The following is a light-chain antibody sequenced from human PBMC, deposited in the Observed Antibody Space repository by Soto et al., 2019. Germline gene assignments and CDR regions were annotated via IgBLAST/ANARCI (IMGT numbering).Light chain of an antibody. Sequence: EIVLTQSPATLSLSPGERATLTCRAGQSVSSYLAWYQQKPGQAPRLLIYDASNRATGIPARFSGSGSGTDFTLTISSLEPEDFAVYYCQQRSNWPPITFGQGTRRRL. V-gene: IGKV3-11*01. CDR3: QQRSNWPPIT. CDR2: DAS. CDR1: QSVSSY. J-gene: IGKJ5*01.